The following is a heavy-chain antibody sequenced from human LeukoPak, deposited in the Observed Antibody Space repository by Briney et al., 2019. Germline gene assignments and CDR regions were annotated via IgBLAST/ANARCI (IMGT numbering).Heavy chain of an antibody. CDR1: GFTYTHYG. D-gene: IGHD4-11*01. CDR3: AKDAQRGFDYSNSLEY. CDR2: IWSDGTEK. J-gene: IGHJ4*02. Sequence: GGSLRLSCAASGFTYTHYGMHWVRQAPGKGLEWVAVIWSDGTEKYYGDAVKGRFTISRDNSRNTLYLQMNSLRGEDTAVYYCAKDAQRGFDYSNSLEYWGQGTLVTVSS. V-gene: IGHV3-33*06.